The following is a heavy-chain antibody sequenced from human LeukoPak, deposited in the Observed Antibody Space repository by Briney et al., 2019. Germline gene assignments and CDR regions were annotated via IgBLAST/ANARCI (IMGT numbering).Heavy chain of an antibody. V-gene: IGHV3-30*02. CDR3: AKDSGVGMATTFSILDI. J-gene: IGHJ3*02. CDR1: GFSFSNYG. CDR2: IRYDGTNK. D-gene: IGHD5-24*01. Sequence: GGSLRLSCAASGFSFSNYGMHWVRQAPGKGLEWVAFIRYDGTNKYYAGSVKGRFTISRDNSKNRLYLQMDSLRTEDTAVYYCAKDSGVGMATTFSILDIWGQGTMVTVSS.